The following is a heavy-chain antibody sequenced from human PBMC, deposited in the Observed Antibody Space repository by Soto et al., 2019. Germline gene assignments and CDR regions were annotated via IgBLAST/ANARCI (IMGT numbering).Heavy chain of an antibody. D-gene: IGHD3-22*01. V-gene: IGHV1-18*01. CDR2: ISAYSGNT. CDR3: ARDLSGYYHDNSGWGGDY. Sequence: QVQLVQSGAEVKKPGASVKVSCKASGYSFISYGISWVRLAPGQGLEWMGWISAYSGNTNYAQKVQGRVTMTTDTSTSTAYMELRSLRSDDTAVYYCARDLSGYYHDNSGWGGDYWGQGTLVTVFS. J-gene: IGHJ4*02. CDR1: GYSFISYG.